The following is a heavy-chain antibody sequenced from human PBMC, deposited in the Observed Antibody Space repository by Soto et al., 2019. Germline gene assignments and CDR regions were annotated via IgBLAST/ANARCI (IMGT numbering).Heavy chain of an antibody. Sequence: QVQLVESGGGVVQPGRSLRLSCAASGFTFSSYAMHWVRQAPGKGLEWVAVISYDGSNKYYADSVKGRFTISRDNSKNTLYRRMNSLRAEDTAMYYCARDTYYDFWSGPYYGMDVWGQGTAVTVSS. CDR2: ISYDGSNK. CDR3: ARDTYYDFWSGPYYGMDV. V-gene: IGHV3-30-3*01. D-gene: IGHD3-3*01. J-gene: IGHJ6*02. CDR1: GFTFSSYA.